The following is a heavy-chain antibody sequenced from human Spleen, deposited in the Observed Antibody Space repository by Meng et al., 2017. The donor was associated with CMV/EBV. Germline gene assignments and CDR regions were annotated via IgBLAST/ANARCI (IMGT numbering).Heavy chain of an antibody. D-gene: IGHD2-2*02. CDR3: SRTQPGDQVLYDY. V-gene: IGHV2-70D*14. CDR1: GFSRSTYGML. CDR2: LDWDDDK. J-gene: IGHJ4*02. Sequence: SGPTLVKPTQTLTLTCTFSGFSRSTYGMLVSWIRQPPGKALEWLARLDWDDDKFFNTSLKTRLTISKDTSRNQVVLTMTNMDPVDTATYYCSRTQPGDQVLYDYWGQGTLVTVSS.